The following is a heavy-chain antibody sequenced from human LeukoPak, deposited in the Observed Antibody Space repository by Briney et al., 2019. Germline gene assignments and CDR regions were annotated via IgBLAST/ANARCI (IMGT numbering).Heavy chain of an antibody. CDR3: AKAANYDILTGYYLDY. J-gene: IGHJ4*02. D-gene: IGHD3-9*01. CDR2: ITGGGDTT. V-gene: IGHV3-23*01. CDR1: GFTFSSYA. Sequence: PGGSLRLSCAASGFTFSSYAMTWVRQAPGKGLEWVSAITGGGDTTYYADSVKGRFTISRDNSKNTLYLQMNNLRAEDTGIYYCAKAANYDILTGYYLDYWGQGTLVTVSS.